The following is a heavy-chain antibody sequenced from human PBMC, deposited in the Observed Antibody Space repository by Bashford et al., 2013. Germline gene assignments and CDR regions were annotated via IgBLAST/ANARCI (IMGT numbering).Heavy chain of an antibody. CDR2: INPNSGGT. D-gene: IGHD2-2*02. V-gene: IGHV1-2*02. Sequence: ASVKVSCKASGYTFTGYYMHWVRQAPGQGLEWMGWINPNSGGTNYAQKFQGRVTMTRDTSISTAYMELSRLRSDDTAVYYCALVVPAAIQQTGYSSSWYRFDYWGQGTLVTVSS. J-gene: IGHJ4*02. CDR3: ALVVPAAIQQTGYSSSWYRFDY. CDR1: GYTFTGYY.